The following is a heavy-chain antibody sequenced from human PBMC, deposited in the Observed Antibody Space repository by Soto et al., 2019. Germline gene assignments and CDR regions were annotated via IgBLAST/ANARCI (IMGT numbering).Heavy chain of an antibody. D-gene: IGHD4-17*01. CDR1: GYSVTIYI. CDR3: ARDTAPSDA. J-gene: IGHJ6*03. CDR2: IKAGNGNT. Sequence: ASGKVSCKASGYSVTIYISLCVRQAPGKRLEWMGWIKAGNGNTKIPQKFQGRVTITRATTASTAYMELSSMRSEDTAVYSCARDTAPSDAWGKEPTVTVS. V-gene: IGHV1-3*01.